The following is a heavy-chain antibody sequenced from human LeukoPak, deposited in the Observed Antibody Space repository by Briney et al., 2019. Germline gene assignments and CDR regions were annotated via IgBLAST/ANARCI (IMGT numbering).Heavy chain of an antibody. Sequence: GGSLRLSCAASGFTFSSYWMHWVRQAPGKGLEWVSSISSSSSYIYYADSVKGRFTISRDNAKNSLYLQMNSLRAEDTAVYYCARDLYYDFWSGYPPFDPWGQGTLVTVSS. V-gene: IGHV3-21*01. CDR2: ISSSSSYI. CDR3: ARDLYYDFWSGYPPFDP. CDR1: GFTFSSYW. J-gene: IGHJ5*02. D-gene: IGHD3-3*01.